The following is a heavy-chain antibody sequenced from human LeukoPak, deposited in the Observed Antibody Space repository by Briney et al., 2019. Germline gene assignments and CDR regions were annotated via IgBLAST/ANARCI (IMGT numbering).Heavy chain of an antibody. CDR2: ISASGGSR. CDR1: GFIFSDYA. Sequence: PGGFLRLSCAASGFIFSDYAMSWVRQAPGKGLEWVSGISASGGSRHYADSVKGRFTISRDNSKNTQYLQMNSLRVDDSAVYYCAKGDCSSTSCYPDYWGQGALVTVSS. CDR3: AKGDCSSTSCYPDY. D-gene: IGHD2-2*01. V-gene: IGHV3-23*01. J-gene: IGHJ4*02.